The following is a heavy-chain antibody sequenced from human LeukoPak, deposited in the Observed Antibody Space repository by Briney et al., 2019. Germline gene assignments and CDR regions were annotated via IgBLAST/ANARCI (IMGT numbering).Heavy chain of an antibody. D-gene: IGHD3-3*01. CDR1: GFTFSTYW. CDR2: IKQDGSHK. V-gene: IGHV3-7*01. Sequence: GVSLTLNCAAYGFTFSTYWMYWVRHAPGKEREWVANIKQDGSHKYYVDSVQGRFTIARDNAKNSLYLQMNSLRAEDTDLYDCARILDFYYFDYWGQGTLVTVSS. J-gene: IGHJ4*02. CDR3: ARILDFYYFDY.